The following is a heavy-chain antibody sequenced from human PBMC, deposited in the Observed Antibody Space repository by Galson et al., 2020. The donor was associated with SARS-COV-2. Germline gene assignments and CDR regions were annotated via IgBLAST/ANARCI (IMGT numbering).Heavy chain of an antibody. D-gene: IGHD3-9*01. CDR2: IYPGDSDT. Sequence: GESLKISCKGSGYSFTSYWIGWVRQMPGKGLEWMGIIYPGDSDTRYSPSFQGQVPLPADKAISTAYLQWSSLKASDTAMYYCARRAVLRYFANPPPVNSWGYYYGMDVWGQGTTVTVSS. CDR3: ARRAVLRYFANPPPVNSWGYYYGMDV. V-gene: IGHV5-51*01. J-gene: IGHJ6*02. CDR1: GYSFTSYW.